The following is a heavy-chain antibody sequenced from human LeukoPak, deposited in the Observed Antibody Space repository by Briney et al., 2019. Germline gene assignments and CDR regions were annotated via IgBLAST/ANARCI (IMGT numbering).Heavy chain of an antibody. CDR3: ARGDAFSGDH. Sequence: GGSLRLSCAVSGFSFTNFWMSWVRQAPGRGLEWVANIHPAGNEKYHVESVKGRFTISRDNTKNLMFLQMNGLRVEDTAGYYWARGDAFSGDHWGQGTLVTVSS. V-gene: IGHV3-7*04. CDR2: IHPAGNEK. CDR1: GFSFTNFW. J-gene: IGHJ4*02.